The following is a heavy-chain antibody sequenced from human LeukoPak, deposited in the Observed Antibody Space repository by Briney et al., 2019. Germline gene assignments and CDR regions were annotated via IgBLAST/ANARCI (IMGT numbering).Heavy chain of an antibody. J-gene: IGHJ4*02. CDR3: AKVRDYDFWSGYPDY. Sequence: SETLPLTCAVYGGSFSGYYWSWIRQPPGKGLEWIGEINHSGSTNYNPSLKSRVTISVDTSKNQFSLKLSFVTAADTAVYYCAKVRDYDFWSGYPDYWGQGTLVTVSS. D-gene: IGHD3-3*01. CDR2: INHSGST. V-gene: IGHV4-34*01. CDR1: GGSFSGYY.